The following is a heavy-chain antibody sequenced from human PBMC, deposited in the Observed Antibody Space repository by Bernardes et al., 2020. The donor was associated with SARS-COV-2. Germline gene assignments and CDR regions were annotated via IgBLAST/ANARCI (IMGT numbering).Heavy chain of an antibody. J-gene: IGHJ4*02. D-gene: IGHD2-15*01. CDR2: INSDGSST. CDR3: ARAHLGSGGDFDY. V-gene: IGHV3-74*01. CDR1: GFTFSSYW. Sequence: GGSLRLSCAASGFTFSSYWMHWVRQAPGKGLVWVSRINSDGSSTSYADSVKGRFTISRDNAKNTLYLQMNSLRAEDTAVYYCARAHLGSGGDFDYWGQGTLVTVSP.